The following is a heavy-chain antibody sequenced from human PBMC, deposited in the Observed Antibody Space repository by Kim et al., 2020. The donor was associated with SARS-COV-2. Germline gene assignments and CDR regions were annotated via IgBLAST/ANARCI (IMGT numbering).Heavy chain of an antibody. CDR3: ARDFTMVRGVILDRLPYYFDY. V-gene: IGHV1-46*01. CDR2: INPSGGST. J-gene: IGHJ4*02. CDR1: GYTFTSYY. Sequence: ASVKVSCKASGYTFTSYYMHWVRQAPGQGLEWMGIINPSGGSTSYAQKFQGRVTMTRDTSTSTVYMEQSSLRSEDTAVYYCARDFTMVRGVILDRLPYYFDYWGQGTLVTVSS. D-gene: IGHD3-10*01.